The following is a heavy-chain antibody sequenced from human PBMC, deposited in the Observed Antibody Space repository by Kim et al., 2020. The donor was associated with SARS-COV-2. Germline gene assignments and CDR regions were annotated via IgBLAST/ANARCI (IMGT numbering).Heavy chain of an antibody. CDR1: GFTFSSYE. D-gene: IGHD5-12*01. CDR3: ARVGGGGYKQLDY. CDR2: ISSSGSTI. Sequence: GGSLRLSCAASGFTFSSYEMNWVRQAPGKGLEWVSYISSSGSTIYYADSVKGRFTISRDNAKNSLYLQMNSLRAEDTAVYYCARVGGGGYKQLDYWGQGTLVTVSS. J-gene: IGHJ4*02. V-gene: IGHV3-48*03.